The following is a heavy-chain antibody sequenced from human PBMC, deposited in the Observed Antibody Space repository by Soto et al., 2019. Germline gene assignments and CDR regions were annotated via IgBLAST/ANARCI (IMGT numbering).Heavy chain of an antibody. J-gene: IGHJ4*02. CDR2: INHSGST. V-gene: IGHV4-34*01. Sequence: SETLSLTCAVYGGSFSGYYWSWIRQPPGKGLEWIGEINHSGSTNYNPSLKSRVTISVDTSKNQFSLKLSSVTAADTAVYYCARAEDDSGVMTTVTTGFYWGQGTLVTVSS. CDR1: GGSFSGYY. D-gene: IGHD4-4*01. CDR3: ARAEDDSGVMTTVTTGFY.